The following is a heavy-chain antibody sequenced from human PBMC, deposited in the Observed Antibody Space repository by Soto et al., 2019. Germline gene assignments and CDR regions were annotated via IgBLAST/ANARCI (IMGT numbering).Heavy chain of an antibody. D-gene: IGHD1-26*01. CDR2: IWYDGNNY. V-gene: IGHV3-33*01. CDR3: ATSVHLGRYYFDS. Sequence: PGGSLRLSCAASGFTFSSFGMHWVRQAPGKGLEWVAVIWYDGNNYYYADSVKGRFAISRDNSKNTLYLQMNSLRAEDTAVYYCATSVHLGRYYFDSWGQGTLVTVSS. J-gene: IGHJ4*02. CDR1: GFTFSSFG.